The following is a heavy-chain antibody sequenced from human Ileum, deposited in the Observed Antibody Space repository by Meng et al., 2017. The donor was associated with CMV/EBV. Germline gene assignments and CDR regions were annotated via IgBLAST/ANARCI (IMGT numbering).Heavy chain of an antibody. CDR1: GFTFSSDW. CDR2: INSDGGSP. Sequence: GESLKISCTTSGFTFSSDWMHWVRQAPGKGLVWVSTINSDGGSPRYADSVTGRFTISRDNARNTLYLQMNSLRAEDTAVYFCAGEGEITGGAIDYWGQGTLVTVSS. CDR3: AGEGEITGGAIDY. J-gene: IGHJ4*02. D-gene: IGHD7-27*01. V-gene: IGHV3-74*01.